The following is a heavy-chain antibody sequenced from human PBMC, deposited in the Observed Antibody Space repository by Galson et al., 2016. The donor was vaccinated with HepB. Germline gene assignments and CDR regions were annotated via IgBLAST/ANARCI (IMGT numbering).Heavy chain of an antibody. J-gene: IGHJ5*02. V-gene: IGHV4-4*02. CDR3: ARGRYSSGWQNFPNWFHT. CDR2: IYHTGST. D-gene: IGHD3-22*01. CDR1: RDAITSSYW. Sequence: SETLSLTCAVSRDAITSSYWWSWVRQPPGKGLEWIGEIYHTGSTSYNPSLKSRVSISAGKTKDQFSLTLNSVTAAHTAVYFCARGRYSSGWQNFPNWFHTWGQGMLVTVSS.